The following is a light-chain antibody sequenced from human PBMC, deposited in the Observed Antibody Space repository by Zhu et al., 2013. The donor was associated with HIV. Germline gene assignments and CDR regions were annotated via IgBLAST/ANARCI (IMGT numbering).Light chain of an antibody. CDR1: SSDVGGYNY. V-gene: IGLV2-8*01. CDR2: EVS. Sequence: QSALTQPPSASGSPGQSVTISCTGTSSDVGGYNYVSWYQQHPGKAPKLMIYEVSKRPSGVPDRFSGSKSGNMASLTVSGLQAEDEADYYCSSYTTTSAVVFGGGTKLTV. CDR3: SSYTTTSAVV. J-gene: IGLJ2*01.